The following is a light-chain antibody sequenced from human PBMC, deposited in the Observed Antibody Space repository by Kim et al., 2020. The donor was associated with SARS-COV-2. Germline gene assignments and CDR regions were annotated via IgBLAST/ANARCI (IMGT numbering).Light chain of an antibody. V-gene: IGLV3-21*04. Sequence: SVAPGKTARFTCGGNNIGSKSVHWYQQKPGQAPVLVIYYDSDRPSGIPERFSGSNSGNTATLTISRVEAGDEADYYCQVWDSSRGVFGGGTQLTVL. CDR1: NIGSKS. CDR3: QVWDSSRGV. J-gene: IGLJ3*02. CDR2: YDS.